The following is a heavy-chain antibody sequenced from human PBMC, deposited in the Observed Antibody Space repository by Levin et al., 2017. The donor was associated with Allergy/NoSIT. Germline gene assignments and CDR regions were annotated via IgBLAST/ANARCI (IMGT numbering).Heavy chain of an antibody. CDR1: GFTFSDHQ. Sequence: PGGSLRLSCEASGFTFSDHQMDWVRQAPGKGLEWVARTKNKVEGYATVYAASVNGRFTISRLDSQNSLYLQMNSLEAEDTAVDFCARSGGPYGAFYDWGQGTLVTVSS. V-gene: IGHV3-72*01. D-gene: IGHD3-3*01. CDR3: ARSGGPYGAFYD. CDR2: TKNKVEGYAT. J-gene: IGHJ4*02.